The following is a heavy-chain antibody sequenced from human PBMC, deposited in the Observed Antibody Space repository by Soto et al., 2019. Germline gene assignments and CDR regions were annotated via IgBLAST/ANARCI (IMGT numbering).Heavy chain of an antibody. CDR1: GGSISSYY. V-gene: IGHV4-59*01. D-gene: IGHD7-27*01. Sequence: QVQLQESGPGLVKPSETLSLTCTVSGGSISSYYWSWIRQPPGKGLEWIGYISYSGSTNYNPSLKSRVTISVDTSKNQFSLKLSSVTAADTAVYYCARVSNWGFGFDYWGQGTLVTVSS. J-gene: IGHJ4*02. CDR3: ARVSNWGFGFDY. CDR2: ISYSGST.